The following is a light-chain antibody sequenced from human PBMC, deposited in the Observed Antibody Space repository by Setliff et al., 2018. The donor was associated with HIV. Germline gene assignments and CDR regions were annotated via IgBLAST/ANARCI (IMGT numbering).Light chain of an antibody. Sequence: LTQPASVSGSPGQSITISCTGSSTDVGRYIFVSWYQQHPGKAPRLMIFDVSNRPSGVSNRFSGSKSGSTASLTISGLQPEDEADYYCSSYTSSSTRVFGTGTKVTVL. J-gene: IGLJ1*01. CDR1: STDVGRYIF. CDR2: DVS. CDR3: SSYTSSSTRV. V-gene: IGLV2-14*03.